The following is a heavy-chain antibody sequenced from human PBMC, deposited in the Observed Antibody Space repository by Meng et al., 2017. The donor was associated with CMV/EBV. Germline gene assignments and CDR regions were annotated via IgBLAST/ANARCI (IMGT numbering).Heavy chain of an antibody. Sequence: GGSLRLSCKGSGYSFTSYWIGWVRQMPGKGLEWMGIIYPGDSDTRYGPSFQGQVTISADKSISTAYLQWSSLKASDTAMYYCARQPYYYDSSGYYRGDFDYWGQGTLVTVSS. J-gene: IGHJ4*02. CDR2: IYPGDSDT. CDR3: ARQPYYYDSSGYYRGDFDY. V-gene: IGHV5-51*01. D-gene: IGHD3-22*01. CDR1: GYSFTSYW.